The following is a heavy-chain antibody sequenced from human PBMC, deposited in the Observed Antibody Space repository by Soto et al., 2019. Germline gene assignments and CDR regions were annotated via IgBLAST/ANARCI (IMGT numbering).Heavy chain of an antibody. CDR3: ARDIGSFAYGEGY. Sequence: KPSETLSLTCIVSGGSINSYWWGWIRQPAGKGLEWIGRVYSSGTTDYNPSLNSRATMSVETSKNQFSLKLSSVTAADTAVYYCARDIGSFAYGEGYWGQGIQVTVSS. CDR2: VYSSGTT. J-gene: IGHJ4*02. D-gene: IGHD3-10*01. CDR1: GGSINSYW. V-gene: IGHV4-4*07.